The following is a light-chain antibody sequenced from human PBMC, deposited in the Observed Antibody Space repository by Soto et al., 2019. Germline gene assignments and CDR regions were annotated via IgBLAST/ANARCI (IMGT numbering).Light chain of an antibody. V-gene: IGKV1-39*01. CDR1: QNISSY. J-gene: IGKJ5*01. Sequence: DIQMTQSPSSLAASVGDRVTITCRASQNISSYLNWYQQKPGKAPKFLIYAAPSLQGGVPSRFSGGGSGTDFTLTIRSLQPEDFAVYYCQQYNNWPPITFGQGTRLEIK. CDR2: AAP. CDR3: QQYNNWPPIT.